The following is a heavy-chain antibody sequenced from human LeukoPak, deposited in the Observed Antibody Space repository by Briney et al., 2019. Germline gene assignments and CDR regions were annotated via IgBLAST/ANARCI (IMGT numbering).Heavy chain of an antibody. CDR3: ARPRGLWMSGSGSYQP. CDR2: IKQDGSEK. J-gene: IGHJ5*02. D-gene: IGHD3-10*01. V-gene: IGHV3-7*01. Sequence: GGSLRLSCAASGFTFSSYWMSWVRQAPGKGLEWVANIKQDGSEKYYVDSVKGRFTISRDNAKNSLYLQMNSLRAEDTAVYYCARPRGLWMSGSGSYQPWGQGTLVTVSS. CDR1: GFTFSSYW.